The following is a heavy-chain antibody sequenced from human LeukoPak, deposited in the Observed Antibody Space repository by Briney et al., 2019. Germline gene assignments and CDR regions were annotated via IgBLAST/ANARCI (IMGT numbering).Heavy chain of an antibody. J-gene: IGHJ5*02. Sequence: ASVKVSCKASGYTFTRHYIQWVRQAPGQGLEWMGIINPSGGSTSYAQKFQGRVTLTRDTSTSTVYMELSSLRSEDTAVYYCARERGVAVAGEGVDPWGQGTLVTVSS. CDR2: INPSGGST. CDR3: ARERGVAVAGEGVDP. V-gene: IGHV1-46*01. CDR1: GYTFTRHY. D-gene: IGHD6-19*01.